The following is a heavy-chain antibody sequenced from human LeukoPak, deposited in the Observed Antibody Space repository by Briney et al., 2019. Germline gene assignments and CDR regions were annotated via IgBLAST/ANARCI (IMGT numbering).Heavy chain of an antibody. Sequence: ASVKVSCKASGYSFTSHYMHWVRQAPGQGLEWLGLINPSGSSTLYAQKFQGRVTMTRDMSTTTDYMELSSLRSEDTAVYYCARDNSVGDVAWWFDPWGQGTLVTVSS. D-gene: IGHD1-26*01. J-gene: IGHJ5*02. V-gene: IGHV1-46*01. CDR2: INPSGSST. CDR3: ARDNSVGDVAWWFDP. CDR1: GYSFTSHY.